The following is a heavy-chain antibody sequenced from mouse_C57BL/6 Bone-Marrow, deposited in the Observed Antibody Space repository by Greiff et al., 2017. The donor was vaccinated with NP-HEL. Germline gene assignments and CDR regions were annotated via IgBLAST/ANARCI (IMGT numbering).Heavy chain of an antibody. Sequence: VQVVESGAELVKPGASVKISCKASGYAFSSYWMNWVKQRPGKGLEWIGQIYPGDGDTNYNGKFKGKATLTADKSSSTAYMQLSSLTSEDSAVYFCAREFLYDGYDYWGQGTTLTVSS. V-gene: IGHV1-80*01. CDR1: GYAFSSYW. CDR2: IYPGDGDT. J-gene: IGHJ2*01. D-gene: IGHD2-3*01. CDR3: AREFLYDGYDY.